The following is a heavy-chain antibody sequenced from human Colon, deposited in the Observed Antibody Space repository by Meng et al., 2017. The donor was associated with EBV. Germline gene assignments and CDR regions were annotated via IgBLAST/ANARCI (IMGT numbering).Heavy chain of an antibody. CDR3: ARGEGSESRNWFDP. V-gene: IGHV4-34*01. CDR2: NNRSGGT. J-gene: IGHJ5*02. Sequence: LVQPGGAGKMTASAAQVPCCAFGGGFISGTNWCVRHQPARRAEWMRGINNRSGGTNYKPCLKSRLTITIDTSTNKSSMELSCLTAADTAVYYCARGEGSESRNWFDPWGQGTLVTVSS. CDR1: GGFISGTN. D-gene: IGHD3-10*01.